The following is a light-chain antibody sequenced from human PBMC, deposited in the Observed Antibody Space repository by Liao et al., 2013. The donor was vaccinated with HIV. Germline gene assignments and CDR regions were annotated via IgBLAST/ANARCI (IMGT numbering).Light chain of an antibody. CDR2: YDS. V-gene: IGLV3-21*01. J-gene: IGLJ2*01. CDR3: QAWDSSTADVV. CDR1: NIGSKS. Sequence: SYVLPQPPSVSVAPGKTARITCGGNNIGSKSVHWYQQKPGQAPVLVIYYDSDRPSGIPERFSGSNSGNTATLTISGTQAMDEADYYCQAWDSSTADVVFGGGTKLTVL.